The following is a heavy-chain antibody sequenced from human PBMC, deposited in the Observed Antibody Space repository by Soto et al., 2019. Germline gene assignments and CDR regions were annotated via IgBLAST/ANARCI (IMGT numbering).Heavy chain of an antibody. CDR1: GYTFTSYG. CDR2: ISAYNGNT. Sequence: QVQLVQSGAEVKKPGASVKVSCKASGYTFTSYGISWVRQAPGQGLEWMGWISAYNGNTNYAQKLQGRVTMTTDTSTSTAYMELRSLRSDDTAVYYCAREPHYDLWSGYPNWFDPWGQGTLVTVSS. CDR3: AREPHYDLWSGYPNWFDP. J-gene: IGHJ5*02. V-gene: IGHV1-18*01. D-gene: IGHD3-3*01.